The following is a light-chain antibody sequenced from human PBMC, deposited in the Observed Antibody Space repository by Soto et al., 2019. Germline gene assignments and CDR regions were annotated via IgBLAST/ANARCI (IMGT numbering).Light chain of an antibody. Sequence: QSALTQPPFASGSPGQSVTISCTGTSSDIGGYNYVSWYQQHPGKAPKLVIYEVSKRPSGVPDRFSGSKSGNTASLTVSGLQAEDEADYYCSSYAASRMFGGGTKLTVL. V-gene: IGLV2-8*01. CDR3: SSYAASRM. CDR2: EVS. CDR1: SSDIGGYNY. J-gene: IGLJ3*02.